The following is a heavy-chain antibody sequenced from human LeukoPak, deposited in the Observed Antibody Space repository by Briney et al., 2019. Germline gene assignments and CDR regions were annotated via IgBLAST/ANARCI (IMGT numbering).Heavy chain of an antibody. J-gene: IGHJ3*02. Sequence: GGSLRLSCAASGFTFSNYWMSWVRQAPGRGLEWVANIKQDGSVKYYVDSVKGRYTISRDNAKNSLYLQMNSLRAEDTAVYYCARDSAYCGGDCYLFDIWGQGTMVTVSS. CDR3: ARDSAYCGGDCYLFDI. D-gene: IGHD2-21*01. CDR1: GFTFSNYW. V-gene: IGHV3-7*01. CDR2: IKQDGSVK.